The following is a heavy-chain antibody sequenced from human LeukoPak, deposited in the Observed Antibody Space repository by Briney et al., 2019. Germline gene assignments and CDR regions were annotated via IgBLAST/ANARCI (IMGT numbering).Heavy chain of an antibody. CDR3: AKRLYYDSSGYSFDY. Sequence: GGSLRLSCAASGFTFSSYAMNWVRQAPGKGLEWVSAISGSGGSTYYADSVKGRFTISRYNYKNTLYLKMNSLRAEDTAVYYCAKRLYYDSSGYSFDYWGQGTLVTVSS. V-gene: IGHV3-23*01. CDR1: GFTFSSYA. J-gene: IGHJ4*02. D-gene: IGHD3-22*01. CDR2: ISGSGGST.